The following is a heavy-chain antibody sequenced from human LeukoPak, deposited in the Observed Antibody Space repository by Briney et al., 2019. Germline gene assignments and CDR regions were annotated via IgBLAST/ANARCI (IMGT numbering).Heavy chain of an antibody. Sequence: GASVKVSCKVSGYTLTELSMHWVRQAPGKGLEWMGGFDPEDGETIYAQKFQGRVTMTEHTSTDTAYMELSSLRSEDTAVYYCATLWSGWYEYDYWGQGTLVTVSS. CDR1: GYTLTELS. V-gene: IGHV1-24*01. D-gene: IGHD6-19*01. J-gene: IGHJ4*02. CDR2: FDPEDGET. CDR3: ATLWSGWYEYDY.